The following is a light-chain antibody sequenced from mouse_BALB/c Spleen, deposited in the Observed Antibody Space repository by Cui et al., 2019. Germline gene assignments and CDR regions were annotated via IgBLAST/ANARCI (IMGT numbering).Light chain of an antibody. CDR2: LTS. CDR1: SSVSY. Sequence: QIVLTQSPELMSAYPGEKVTMTCSASSSVSYMYWYQQKPRSSPKPWIYLTSNLASGVPARFSGSGSGTSYSLTISSMEAEDAATYYCQQWSSNPPTFGAGTKLELK. CDR3: QQWSSNPPT. J-gene: IGKJ5*01. V-gene: IGKV4-68*01.